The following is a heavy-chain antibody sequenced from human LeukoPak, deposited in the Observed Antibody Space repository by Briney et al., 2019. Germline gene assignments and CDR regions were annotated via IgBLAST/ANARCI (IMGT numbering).Heavy chain of an antibody. Sequence: GGSLRLSCTVSGFTVSTTLMDWVRQAPGKGLEWVSVIYDDGRSVYADSMRGRFTISRDNSKNTLYLQMNSLRAEDTAVYYCARDTYYYGSGSYFGSFDYWGQGTLVTVSS. D-gene: IGHD3-10*01. J-gene: IGHJ4*02. V-gene: IGHV3-66*02. CDR1: GFTVSTTL. CDR3: ARDTYYYGSGSYFGSFDY. CDR2: IYDDGRS.